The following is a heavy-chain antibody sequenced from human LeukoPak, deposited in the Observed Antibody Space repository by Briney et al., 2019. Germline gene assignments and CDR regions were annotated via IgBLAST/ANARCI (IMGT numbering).Heavy chain of an antibody. D-gene: IGHD2-15*01. CDR3: AREAVVADPPY. J-gene: IGHJ4*02. Sequence: PGGSLRLSCAASGFTFSSYSMNWVRQAPGKGLEWVSSISGSSSYIYYAESVRGRFTISRDNAKNSLYLQMNSLRAEDTAVYYCAREAVVADPPYWGQGTLVTVSS. CDR1: GFTFSSYS. V-gene: IGHV3-21*01. CDR2: ISGSSSYI.